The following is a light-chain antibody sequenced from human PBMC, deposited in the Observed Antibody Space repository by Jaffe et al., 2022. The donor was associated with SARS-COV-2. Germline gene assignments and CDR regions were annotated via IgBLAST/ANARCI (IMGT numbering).Light chain of an antibody. CDR3: QQDNNWPLT. Sequence: EVVMTQSPATLSVSPGERATLSCRASQSIGSNLVWYQQKPGQAPRLLIYGASTRATGIPARFSGSGSGTEFTLTISSLQSEDFAVYYCQQDNNWPLTFGGGTKVEIK. J-gene: IGKJ4*01. CDR2: GAS. V-gene: IGKV3-15*01. CDR1: QSIGSN.